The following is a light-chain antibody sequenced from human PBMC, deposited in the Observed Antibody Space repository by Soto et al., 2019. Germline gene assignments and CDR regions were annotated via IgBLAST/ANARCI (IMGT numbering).Light chain of an antibody. V-gene: IGKV3-20*01. CDR2: GAS. CDR3: QQYAESPLT. J-gene: IGKJ4*01. CDR1: QSISSY. Sequence: IILTQSPATLSLSPGDRATLSCRASQSISSYLSWYQQKPGQAPRLLIYGASTRATGIPDRFRGSGSGTDFTLTVSRLESEDFAVYYCQQYAESPLTFGGGTKVDIK.